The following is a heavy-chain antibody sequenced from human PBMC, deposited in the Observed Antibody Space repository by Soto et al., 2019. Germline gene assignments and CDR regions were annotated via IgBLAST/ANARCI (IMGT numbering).Heavy chain of an antibody. V-gene: IGHV5-51*01. CDR1: GYSFTSYW. Sequence: GESLKISCKGSGYSFTSYWIGWVRQMPGKGLEWMGIIYPGDSDTRYSPSFQGQVTISADKSISTAYLQWSSLKASDTAMYYCARAPPTKYSSSWYSYYYGMDVWGQGTTVTVSS. J-gene: IGHJ6*02. CDR3: ARAPPTKYSSSWYSYYYGMDV. D-gene: IGHD6-13*01. CDR2: IYPGDSDT.